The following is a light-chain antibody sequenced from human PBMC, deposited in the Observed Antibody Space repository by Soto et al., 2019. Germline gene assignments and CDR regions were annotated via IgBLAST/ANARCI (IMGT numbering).Light chain of an antibody. CDR1: SSNIGAGYD. J-gene: IGLJ2*01. CDR2: GNK. Sequence: QSVLTQPPSVSGAPGQRVIISCTGSSSNIGAGYDVHWYKQLPGTAPKLLMYGNKNRPAGVPDRFSGSKSGTSASLAITGLQAEDEGDFYCQSYDSSLSGSVLFGGGTQLTVL. V-gene: IGLV1-40*01. CDR3: QSYDSSLSGSVL.